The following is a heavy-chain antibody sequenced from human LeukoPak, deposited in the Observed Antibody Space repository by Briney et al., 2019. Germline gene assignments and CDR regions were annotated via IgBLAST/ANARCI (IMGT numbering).Heavy chain of an antibody. V-gene: IGHV1-69*13. CDR1: GYTFTSYG. D-gene: IGHD6-6*01. CDR2: IIPIFGTA. J-gene: IGHJ6*02. CDR3: ARRSSSYYYYGMDV. Sequence: SVKVSCKASGYTFTSYGISWVRQAPGQGLEWMGGIIPIFGTANYAQKFQGRVTITADESTSTAYMELSSLRSEDTAVYYCARRSSSYYYYGMDVWGQGTTVTVSS.